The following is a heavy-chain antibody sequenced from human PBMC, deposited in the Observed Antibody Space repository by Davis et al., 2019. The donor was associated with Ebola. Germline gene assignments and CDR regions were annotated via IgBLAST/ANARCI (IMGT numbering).Heavy chain of an antibody. CDR2: ISASEGHT. J-gene: IGHJ4*02. CDR1: GFTFSNYD. Sequence: GESLKISCAASGFTFSNYDMSWVRHVPGKGLEWVSTISASEGHTHYSDSVRGRFTISRDNSKNTLYLQMNSLRAEDTATYYCARYCRYTDCSYFDCWGQGTMVAVSS. V-gene: IGHV3-23*01. CDR3: ARYCRYTDCSYFDC. D-gene: IGHD2-15*01.